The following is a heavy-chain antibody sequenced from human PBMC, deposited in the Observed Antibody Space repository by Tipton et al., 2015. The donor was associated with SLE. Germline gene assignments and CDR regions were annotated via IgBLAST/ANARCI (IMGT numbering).Heavy chain of an antibody. V-gene: IGHV4-59*02. CDR2: VFYSGST. CDR1: GGSVTSYY. CDR3: ARRGVGATYWYFDL. Sequence: TLSLTCTVSGGSVTSYYWSWIRQPPGKGLEWIGYVFYSGSTNYSPSLQRRVTMSLDTSKNRFSLKLYSVTAADTAVYYCARRGVGATYWYFDLWGRGTLVTVSS. J-gene: IGHJ2*01. D-gene: IGHD1-26*01.